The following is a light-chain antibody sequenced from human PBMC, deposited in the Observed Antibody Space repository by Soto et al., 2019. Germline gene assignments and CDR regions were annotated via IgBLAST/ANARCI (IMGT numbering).Light chain of an antibody. Sequence: QSVLTQPRSVSGSPRQSVTISCTGTSSDVGGYDYVSWYQQHPGKAPKLILYDVNQRPSGVPDRFSGSKSGNAASLTISGLQSEDEADYYCCSFSGTNTLYVFGTGTRSPS. CDR2: DVN. CDR3: CSFSGTNTLYV. J-gene: IGLJ1*01. V-gene: IGLV2-11*01. CDR1: SSDVGGYDY.